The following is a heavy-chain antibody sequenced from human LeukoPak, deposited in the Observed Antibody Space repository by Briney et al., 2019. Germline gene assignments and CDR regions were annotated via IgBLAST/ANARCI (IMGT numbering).Heavy chain of an antibody. Sequence: EASVKVSCKASGYTFTGYYMHWVRQAPGQGLEWMGWINPNSGGTNYTQKFQGRVTMTRDTSISTAYMELSRLRSDDTAVYYCERGNSYGYYDWFDPWGQGTLVTVSS. CDR3: ERGNSYGYYDWFDP. D-gene: IGHD5-18*01. CDR1: GYTFTGYY. J-gene: IGHJ5*02. V-gene: IGHV1-2*02. CDR2: INPNSGGT.